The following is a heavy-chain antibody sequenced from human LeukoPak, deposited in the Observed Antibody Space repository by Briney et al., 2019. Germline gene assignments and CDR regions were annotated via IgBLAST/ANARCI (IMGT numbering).Heavy chain of an antibody. J-gene: IGHJ4*02. CDR2: IWYDGSNK. V-gene: IGHV3-33*06. CDR3: AKDSSTLVGYFDY. CDR1: GFTFSSYG. D-gene: IGHD2-2*01. Sequence: GRSLRLSCAASGFTFSSYGMHWVRQAPGKGLEWVAVIWYDGSNKYYADSVKGRFTISRDNSKNTLYLQMNSLRAEDTAVYYCAKDSSTLVGYFDYWGQGTLVTVSS.